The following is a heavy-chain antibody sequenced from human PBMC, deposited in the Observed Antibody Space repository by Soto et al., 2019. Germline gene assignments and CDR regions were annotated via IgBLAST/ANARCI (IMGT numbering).Heavy chain of an antibody. D-gene: IGHD2-8*01. CDR1: GISFDDYA. CDR2: INWDSGDI. CDR3: AKDTAPGFYDANGHLDY. J-gene: IGHJ4*02. V-gene: IGHV3-9*01. Sequence: GGSLRLSCVVSGISFDDYAMHWVRQVPGKGLEWVSGINWDSGDIGYADSVKGRFTISRDNAKNSLYLQMNSLKTEDTALYYCAKDTAPGFYDANGHLDYWGQGP.